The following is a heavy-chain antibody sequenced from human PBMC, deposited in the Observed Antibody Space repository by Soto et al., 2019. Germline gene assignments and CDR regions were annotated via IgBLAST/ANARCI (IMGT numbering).Heavy chain of an antibody. Sequence: ASVKVSCKTSGYTFTAYYIHWVRQAPGQGLEWVGYINPNTGGTNYAQKFKGRVTLTSDTSVTTAYMKLTSLRSDDTAVYYCARAQGVLYLLDPWGQGSLGTFSS. CDR1: GYTFTAYY. V-gene: IGHV1-2*02. CDR2: INPNTGGT. J-gene: IGHJ5*02. CDR3: ARAQGVLYLLDP. D-gene: IGHD2-8*01.